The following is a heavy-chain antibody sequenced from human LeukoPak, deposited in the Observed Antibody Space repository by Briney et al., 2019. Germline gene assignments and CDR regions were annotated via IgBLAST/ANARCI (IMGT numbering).Heavy chain of an antibody. CDR1: GFSFSDHY. V-gene: IGHV3-11*01. Sequence: PGGSLRLSCTVSGFSFSDHYMTWMRHAPGKGLEWISYITSSGRSTDYADSVKGRFIISRDNAMNSMFLQMSSLRVDDTAVYYCTRDPDYGDPDWGQGTLVTVSS. J-gene: IGHJ4*02. D-gene: IGHD2-21*01. CDR3: TRDPDYGDPD. CDR2: ITSSGRST.